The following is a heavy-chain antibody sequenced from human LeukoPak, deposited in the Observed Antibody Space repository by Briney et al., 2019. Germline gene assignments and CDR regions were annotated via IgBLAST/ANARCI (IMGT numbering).Heavy chain of an antibody. V-gene: IGHV4-59*01. CDR2: IYYSGST. J-gene: IGHJ4*02. CDR3: ARFQSSVEWLLES. D-gene: IGHD3-3*01. CDR1: GGSISSYY. Sequence: SETLSLTCTVSGGSISSYYWSWIRQPPGKGLEWIGYIYYSGSTNYNPSLKSRVTISVDTSKNQFSLKLSSVTAADTAVYYCARFQSSVEWLLESWGQGTLVTVSS.